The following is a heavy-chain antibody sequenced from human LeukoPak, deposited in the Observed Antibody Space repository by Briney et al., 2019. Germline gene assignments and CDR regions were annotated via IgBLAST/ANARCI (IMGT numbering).Heavy chain of an antibody. V-gene: IGHV3-30*18. CDR2: ISYDGKRT. CDR1: GFTFGTYG. CDR3: AESVNVPGAPGAPAPDL. J-gene: IGHJ4*02. D-gene: IGHD1-26*01. Sequence: GRSLRLSCVASGFTFGTYGMHWVRQAPGKGLEWVAVISYDGKRTYYVDSVKGRFTISRDNSKNTLYLQMNSLRPEDTAVYYCAESVNVPGAPGAPAPDLWGEGSLVTVSS.